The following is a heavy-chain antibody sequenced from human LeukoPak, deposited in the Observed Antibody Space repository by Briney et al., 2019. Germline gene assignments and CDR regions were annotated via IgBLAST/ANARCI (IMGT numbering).Heavy chain of an antibody. Sequence: GSSVKVSCKASGGTFSSYAISWVRQAPGQGLEWMGGITPIFGTANYAQKFQGRVTITADESTSTAYMELSSLRSEDTAVYYCASHYCSGGSCYFRGRMDVWGQGTTVTVSS. CDR3: ASHYCSGGSCYFRGRMDV. CDR2: ITPIFGTA. CDR1: GGTFSSYA. V-gene: IGHV1-69*01. D-gene: IGHD2-15*01. J-gene: IGHJ6*02.